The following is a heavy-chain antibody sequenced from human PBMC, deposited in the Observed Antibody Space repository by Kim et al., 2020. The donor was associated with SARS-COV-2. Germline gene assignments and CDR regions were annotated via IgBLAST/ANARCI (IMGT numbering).Heavy chain of an antibody. CDR3: AKYSVGRAAAGSLAWGY. J-gene: IGHJ4*02. CDR1: GGSISSSSYY. D-gene: IGHD6-13*01. Sequence: SETLSLTCIVSGGSISSSSYYWGWIRQPPGKGLEWIGSIYYSGSTYYNPSLKSRVTISVDTSKNQFSLKLSSVTAADTAVYYCAKYSVGRAAAGSLAWGYWGQGTLVTVSS. CDR2: IYYSGST. V-gene: IGHV4-39*01.